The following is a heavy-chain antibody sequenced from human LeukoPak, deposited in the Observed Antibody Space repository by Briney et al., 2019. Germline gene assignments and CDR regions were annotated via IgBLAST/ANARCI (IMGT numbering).Heavy chain of an antibody. Sequence: ASVKVSCKASGYTFTGYYMHWVRQAPGQGLEWMGWINPNSGGTNYAQKFQGRVTMTRDTSISTAYMELSRLRSDDTAVYYCAKSGSYAFSPLGFDYWGQGTLVTVSS. J-gene: IGHJ4*02. CDR2: INPNSGGT. CDR1: GYTFTGYY. V-gene: IGHV1-2*02. CDR3: AKSGSYAFSPLGFDY. D-gene: IGHD1-26*01.